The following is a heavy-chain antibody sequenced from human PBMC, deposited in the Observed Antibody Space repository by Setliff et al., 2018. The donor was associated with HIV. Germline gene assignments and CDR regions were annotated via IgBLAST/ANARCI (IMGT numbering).Heavy chain of an antibody. CDR2: IKQGGTEN. Sequence: PGGSLRLSCAASGFTFRSHWMSWVRQAPGKGLEWVANIKQGGTENYSVDSVKGRFTISRDDAKNSLFLQMNSLRAEDTAMYYCTRHVDSGTYMDVWGRGTTVTVSS. V-gene: IGHV3-7*03. J-gene: IGHJ6*03. CDR3: TRHVDSGTYMDV. CDR1: GFTFRSHW. D-gene: IGHD5-18*01.